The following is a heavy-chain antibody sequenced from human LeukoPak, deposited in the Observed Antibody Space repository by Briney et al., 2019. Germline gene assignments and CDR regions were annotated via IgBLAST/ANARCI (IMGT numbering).Heavy chain of an antibody. V-gene: IGHV4-30-2*01. CDR2: IYHSGST. CDR3: ARERSVWSGYHYYYYYGMDV. CDR1: GGSISSGGYS. J-gene: IGHJ6*02. Sequence: SQTLSLTCAVSGGSISSGGYSWSWIRQPPGKGLEWIGYIYHSGSTYYNPSLKSRVTISVDTSKNQFSLKLSSVTAADTAVYYCARERSVWSGYHYYYYYGMDVWGQGTTVTVSS. D-gene: IGHD3-3*01.